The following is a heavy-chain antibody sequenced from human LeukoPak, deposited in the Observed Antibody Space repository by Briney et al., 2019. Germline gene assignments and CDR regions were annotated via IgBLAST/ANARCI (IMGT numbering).Heavy chain of an antibody. J-gene: IGHJ4*02. Sequence: GGSLRLSCAASGFTFSSYWMHWVRQAPGKGPVWVSRINSDGSSARSADSVKGRFTISRDNAKNTLYLQMNSLRAEDTAVYYCARGAYYFDYWGQGNLVTVSS. V-gene: IGHV3-74*01. CDR1: GFTFSSYW. CDR2: INSDGSSA. CDR3: ARGAYYFDY.